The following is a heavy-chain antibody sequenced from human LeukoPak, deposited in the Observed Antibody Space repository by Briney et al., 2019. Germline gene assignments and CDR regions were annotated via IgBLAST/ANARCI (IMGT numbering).Heavy chain of an antibody. CDR1: GYSFTIYW. V-gene: IGHV5-51*01. D-gene: IGHD6-19*01. CDR2: IYPGDSDT. J-gene: IGHJ4*02. Sequence: GESLKISCKGSGYSFTIYWIAWVRQMPGKGLEWMGIIYPGDSDTRYSPSFQGQVTISADKSISTASLQWSSLKASDTAMYYCARQKGSAGVDYWGQGTLVTVSS. CDR3: ARQKGSAGVDY.